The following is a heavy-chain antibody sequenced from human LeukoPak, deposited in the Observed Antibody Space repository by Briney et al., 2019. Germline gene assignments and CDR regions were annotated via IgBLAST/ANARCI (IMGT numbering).Heavy chain of an antibody. CDR3: ARGFLQLTPYYFDY. CDR1: GFDVSINY. J-gene: IGHJ4*02. Sequence: GGSLRLSCAASGFDVSINYMNWIRQSPEKGLEWVSIIHNDGRTYYADSVKGRFTVSRDNSKNTVSLQMDSLRVDDTGVYYCARGFLQLTPYYFDYWGQGTLVTVSS. CDR2: IHNDGRT. D-gene: IGHD1-1*01. V-gene: IGHV3-66*01.